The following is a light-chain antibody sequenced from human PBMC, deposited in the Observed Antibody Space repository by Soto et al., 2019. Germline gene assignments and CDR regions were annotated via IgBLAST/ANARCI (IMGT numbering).Light chain of an antibody. Sequence: DIVMTQSPDSLALSLGERATVNCTSRQSVLYSSKNKNYLAWYQQKPGQSPKLLIYWASSRESGVPDRFSGSGSGIDFTLTISSLQAEDVAVYYCQQYYRTPYTFGQGTKLEI. CDR2: WAS. V-gene: IGKV4-1*01. J-gene: IGKJ2*01. CDR3: QQYYRTPYT. CDR1: QSVLYSSKNKNY.